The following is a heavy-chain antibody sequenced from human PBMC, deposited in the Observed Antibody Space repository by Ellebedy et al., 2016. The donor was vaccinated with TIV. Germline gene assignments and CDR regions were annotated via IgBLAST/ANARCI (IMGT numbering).Heavy chain of an antibody. CDR1: GVSISSGGSS. Sequence: MPSETLSLTCAVSGVSISSGGSSWSWIRQPPGKGLEWVGYIYQNGRNYYNPSLKSRVTISVDRSKNQFSLKLNSVTAADTAIYYCAKDTRVKVAEYFDSWGQGTLVTVSS. D-gene: IGHD2/OR15-2a*01. J-gene: IGHJ4*02. CDR3: AKDTRVKVAEYFDS. CDR2: IYQNGRN. V-gene: IGHV4-30-2*01.